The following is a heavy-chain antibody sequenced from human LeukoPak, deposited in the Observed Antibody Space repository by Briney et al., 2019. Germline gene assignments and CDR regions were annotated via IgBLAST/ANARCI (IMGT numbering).Heavy chain of an antibody. J-gene: IGHJ4*02. CDR1: GFTVSSNY. CDR3: ARGRSSTNFFDY. Sequence: PGGSLRLSCAASGFTVSSNYMCCVRQGPGKRPEWGSVMYTGVNTYYADSVKCRFAISRDSSKNTLDLQMNSLRAEDTDVYYCARGRSSTNFFDYWGQGTLVTVSS. D-gene: IGHD2-2*01. V-gene: IGHV3-66*01. CDR2: MYTGVNT.